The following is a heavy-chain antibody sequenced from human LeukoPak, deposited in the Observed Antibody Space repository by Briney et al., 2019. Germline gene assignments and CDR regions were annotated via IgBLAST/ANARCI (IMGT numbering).Heavy chain of an antibody. Sequence: SETLSLTCTVSGGSISSSSYYWGWIRQPPGKGLEWIGSIYYSGSTYYNPSLKSRVTISVETSKNEFSLKLRSVTAADTAVYYCARDTGGCTNGVCHLRFGYMDVWGKGTTVTVSS. J-gene: IGHJ6*03. D-gene: IGHD2-8*01. CDR3: ARDTGGCTNGVCHLRFGYMDV. CDR2: IYYSGST. V-gene: IGHV4-39*07. CDR1: GGSISSSSYY.